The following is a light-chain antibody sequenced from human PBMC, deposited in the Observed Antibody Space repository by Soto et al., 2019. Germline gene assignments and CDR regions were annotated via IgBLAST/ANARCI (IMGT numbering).Light chain of an antibody. CDR2: GAS. V-gene: IGKV3-11*01. CDR3: QQRSNG. J-gene: IGKJ2*01. CDR1: QSVGTY. Sequence: EIVLTQSPDTLSLSPGERATLSCRASQSVGTYLVLYQQKPGQAPRLLIYGASNRATGIPARFSGSGSGTDFTLTISSLEPEDFAVYYCQQRSNGFDQGTKLEIK.